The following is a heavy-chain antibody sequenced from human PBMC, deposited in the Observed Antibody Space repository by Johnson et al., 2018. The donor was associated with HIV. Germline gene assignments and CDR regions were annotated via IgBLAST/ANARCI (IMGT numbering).Heavy chain of an antibody. D-gene: IGHD6-13*01. CDR2: ISWDGGST. CDR1: GFTFDDYA. CDR3: AAIALGSSSWTNDAFDI. Sequence: VQLVESGGVVVQPGGSLRLSCAASGFTFDDYAMHWVRQAPGKGLEWVSLISWDGGSTYYADSVKGRFTISRDNSKNSLYLQMNSLRAEDTALYYCAAIALGSSSWTNDAFDIWGQGTMVTVCS. J-gene: IGHJ3*02. V-gene: IGHV3-43D*03.